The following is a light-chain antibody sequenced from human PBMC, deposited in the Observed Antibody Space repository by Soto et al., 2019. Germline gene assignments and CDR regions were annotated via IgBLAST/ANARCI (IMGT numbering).Light chain of an antibody. V-gene: IGKV2-28*01. J-gene: IGKJ4*01. Sequence: EIVMTQSPLSLPVTPGEPASISCRSSQSLLHSDGYNYLAWYLQKPGHSPQLLIDLASSRPSGVPDRFSGSRSGTDFTLKISRVEAEDVEVYYCMQALQTPTFGGGTKVEI. CDR3: MQALQTPT. CDR2: LAS. CDR1: QSLLHSDGYNY.